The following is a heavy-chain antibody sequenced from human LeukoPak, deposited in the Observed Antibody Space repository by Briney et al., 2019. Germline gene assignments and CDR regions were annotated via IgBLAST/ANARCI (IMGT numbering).Heavy chain of an antibody. CDR2: IFYSGST. J-gene: IGHJ5*01. V-gene: IGHV4-39*07. CDR3: ARGCRVRGVWDS. Sequence: SETLSLTCTVSGGSISTSNYYWGWIRQPPGKGLEWIGNIFYSGSTYYSPSLKSRVTISLDTSRNQFSLKLNSVTAADTAVYYCARGCRVRGVWDSWGQGTLVTASS. D-gene: IGHD3-10*02. CDR1: GGSISTSNYY.